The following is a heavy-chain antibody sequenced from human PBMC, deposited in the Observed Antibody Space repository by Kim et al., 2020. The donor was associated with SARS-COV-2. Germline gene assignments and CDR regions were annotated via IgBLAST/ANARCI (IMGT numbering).Heavy chain of an antibody. J-gene: IGHJ4*02. Sequence: ASVKVSCKASGYTFTSYAMNWVQQAPGQGLEWMGWINTNTGNPTYAQGFTGRFVFSLDTSVSTAYLQISSLKAEDTAVYYCARDPSVITIFGVVIIEPYYFDYWGQGTLVTVSS. D-gene: IGHD3-3*01. CDR1: GYTFTSYA. CDR3: ARDPSVITIFGVVIIEPYYFDY. CDR2: INTNTGNP. V-gene: IGHV7-4-1*02.